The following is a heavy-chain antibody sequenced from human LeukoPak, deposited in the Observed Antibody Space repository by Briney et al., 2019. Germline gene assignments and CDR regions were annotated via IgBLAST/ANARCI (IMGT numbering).Heavy chain of an antibody. CDR2: ISRSSNYI. J-gene: IGHJ5*02. CDR3: ARDGPDYGDFNWFAP. D-gene: IGHD4-17*01. V-gene: IGHV3-21*01. CDR1: GFTFSSYS. Sequence: GGSLRLSCAASGFTFSSYSMNWVRQAPGKGLGWVSSISRSSNYIYYADSVKGRFTISRDNAKNSLYLQMSSLRAEDTAIYYCARDGPDYGDFNWFAPWGQGTLVTVSS.